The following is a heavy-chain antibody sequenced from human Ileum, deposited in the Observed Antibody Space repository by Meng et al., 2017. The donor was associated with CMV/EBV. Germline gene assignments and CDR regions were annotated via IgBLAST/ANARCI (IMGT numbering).Heavy chain of an antibody. CDR2: IYYSGST. CDR1: GDSISSGNYY. V-gene: IGHV4-39*07. Sequence: QARLQGSGPGLWPPSESLSLTGSVSGDSISSGNYYWGWIRQPPGKDLEWIGSIYYSGSTYDNPSLKSRATMSVDPSKNQFSLRLSSVTAADTAIYYCVGDWGPYKSRGYFDPWGQGTLVTVSS. D-gene: IGHD5-12*01. J-gene: IGHJ5*02. CDR3: VGDWGPYKSRGYFDP.